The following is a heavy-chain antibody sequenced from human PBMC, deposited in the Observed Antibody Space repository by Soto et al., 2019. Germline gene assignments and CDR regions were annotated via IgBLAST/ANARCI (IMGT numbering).Heavy chain of an antibody. CDR2: ISASTRNT. D-gene: IGHD2-15*01. Sequence: QVQLVQSGGEVKKPGASVKVSCPASGYTFSDYAISWVRQAPGQGLEWMGWISASTRNTDQAQNFQGRVIMTLDTSTNTAYMGLRSLRSDDTAVYYCVRCYCSVGSCYACWHFDLWGRGTLVTVSS. CDR1: GYTFSDYA. V-gene: IGHV1-18*01. CDR3: VRCYCSVGSCYACWHFDL. J-gene: IGHJ2*01.